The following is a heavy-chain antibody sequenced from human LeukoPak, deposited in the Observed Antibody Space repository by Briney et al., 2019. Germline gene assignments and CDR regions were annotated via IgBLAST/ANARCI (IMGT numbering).Heavy chain of an antibody. V-gene: IGHV3-30*02. CDR1: GFTFSSYG. CDR3: ARGHCSGGSCYSDY. D-gene: IGHD2-15*01. J-gene: IGHJ4*03. CDR2: IRYDGSDK. Sequence: GGSLRLSCAASGFTFSSYGIHWVRQAPVKGLEWVAFIRYDGSDKYFADIVKGRFTISRDNSKNTLYLQMNSLRAEDTAVYYCARGHCSGGSCYSDYWGQGTLVTVSS.